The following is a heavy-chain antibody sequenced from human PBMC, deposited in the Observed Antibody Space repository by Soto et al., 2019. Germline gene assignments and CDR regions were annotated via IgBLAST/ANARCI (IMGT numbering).Heavy chain of an antibody. CDR1: GYTFSNHG. J-gene: IGHJ5*02. CDR2: ISGKDGNT. CDR3: ARLHRYFSGGNYYSDWFDP. D-gene: IGHD2-15*01. Sequence: ASVKVSCKASGYTFSNHGISWVRQAPGQGLEWMGWISGKDGNTDYAQKFQGRVTMTTDISTTTAYMELRSLRSDDTAVYYCARLHRYFSGGNYYSDWFDPWGQGTLVTVSS. V-gene: IGHV1-18*04.